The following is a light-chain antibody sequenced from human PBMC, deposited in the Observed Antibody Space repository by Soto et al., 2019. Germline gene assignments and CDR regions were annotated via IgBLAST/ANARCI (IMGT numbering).Light chain of an antibody. V-gene: IGLV2-8*01. Sequence: QSALTQPPSASGSPGQSVTISCPRTSSDVGGYNYVYWYQQHPGKAPKLMIYEVTKRPSGVPDRFSGSKSGNTASLTVSGLQAEDEADYYCSSYADSNSYVFGTGTKLTVL. CDR1: SSDVGGYNY. CDR2: EVT. CDR3: SSYADSNSYV. J-gene: IGLJ1*01.